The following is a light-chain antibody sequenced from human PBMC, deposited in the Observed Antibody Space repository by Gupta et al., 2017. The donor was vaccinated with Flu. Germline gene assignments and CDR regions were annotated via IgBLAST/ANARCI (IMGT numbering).Light chain of an antibody. V-gene: IGLV1-51*02. J-gene: IGLJ3*02. CDR2: ANN. CDR3: GTWDSSVSAGV. Sequence: QSVLTQPPSVSAAPGQKVTISCSGSSSNIGNNYVSWYQQLPGTAPKLLIYANNKRPSGIPDRFSGSKSGTSATLGITGLQTGDEADYYCGTWDSSVSAGVFGGGTKLTVL. CDR1: SSNIGNNY.